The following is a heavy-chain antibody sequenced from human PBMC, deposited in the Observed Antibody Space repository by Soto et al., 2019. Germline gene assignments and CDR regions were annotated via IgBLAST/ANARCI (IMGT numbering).Heavy chain of an antibody. J-gene: IGHJ4*02. CDR1: GFTFSSYS. CDR3: ARDPGIAAAGPD. V-gene: IGHV3-21*01. Sequence: VGSLRLSCAASGFTFSSYSMNWVRQAPGKGLEWVSSISSSSSYIYYADPVKGRFTISRDNAKNSLYLQMNSLRAEDTAVYYGARDPGIAAAGPDGGQGTLVTVSS. CDR2: ISSSSSYI. D-gene: IGHD6-13*01.